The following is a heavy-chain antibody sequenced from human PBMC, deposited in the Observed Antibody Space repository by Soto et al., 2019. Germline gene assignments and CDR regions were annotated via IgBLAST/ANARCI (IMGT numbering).Heavy chain of an antibody. CDR2: INPSGGST. CDR3: ARDSLVVVPAVSNWFDP. V-gene: IGHV1-46*01. D-gene: IGHD2-2*01. J-gene: IGHJ5*02. Sequence: ASVKVSCKASGYTFTSCYMHWVRQAPGQGLEWMGIINPSGGSTSYAQKFQGRVTMTRDTSTSTVYMELSSLRSEDTAVYYCARDSLVVVPAVSNWFDPWGQGTLVTVSS. CDR1: GYTFTSCY.